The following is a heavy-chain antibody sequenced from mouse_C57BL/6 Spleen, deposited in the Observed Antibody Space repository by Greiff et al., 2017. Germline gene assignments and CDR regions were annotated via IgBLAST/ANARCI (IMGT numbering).Heavy chain of an antibody. CDR3: ARGDYGNLYYYAMDY. CDR1: GYTFTSYW. Sequence: QVQLQQPGAELVMPGASVKLSCKASGYTFTSYWMHWVKQRPGQGLEWIGEIDPSDSYTNYNQKFKGKSTLTVDKSSSTAYMQLSSLTSEDSAVYYCARGDYGNLYYYAMDYWGQGTSVTVSS. J-gene: IGHJ4*01. V-gene: IGHV1-69*01. D-gene: IGHD2-1*01. CDR2: IDPSDSYT.